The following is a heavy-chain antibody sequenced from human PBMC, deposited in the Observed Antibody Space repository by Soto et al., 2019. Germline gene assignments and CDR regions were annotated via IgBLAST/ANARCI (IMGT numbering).Heavy chain of an antibody. D-gene: IGHD6-19*01. V-gene: IGHV3-73*01. J-gene: IGHJ3*02. CDR2: IRSKANSYAT. Sequence: GALRLSCAASGFTFSGSAMHWVRQASGKGLEWVGRIRSKANSYATAYAASVKGRFTISRDDSKNTAYLQMNSLKTEDTAVYYCTSKSSGWYFAFDIWGQGTMVTVSS. CDR3: TSKSSGWYFAFDI. CDR1: GFTFSGSA.